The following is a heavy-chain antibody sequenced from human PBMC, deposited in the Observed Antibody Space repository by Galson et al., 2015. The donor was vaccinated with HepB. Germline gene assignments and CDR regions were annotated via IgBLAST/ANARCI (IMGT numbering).Heavy chain of an antibody. V-gene: IGHV3-33*01. J-gene: IGHJ5*02. D-gene: IGHD3-16*01. CDR3: ASSVHNPGGWPDP. CDR1: GLTFSNYG. CDR2: IWYDGSKK. Sequence: SLRLSCAASGLTFSNYGMHWVRQAPGKGLQWVAVIWYDGSKKYYADSVKGRFTISRDNSKNTMYLQMNGLRVEDTALYYCASSVHNPGGWPDPWGLGTLVTASP.